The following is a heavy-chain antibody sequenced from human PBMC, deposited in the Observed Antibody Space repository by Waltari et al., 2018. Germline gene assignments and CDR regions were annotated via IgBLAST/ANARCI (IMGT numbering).Heavy chain of an antibody. D-gene: IGHD1-26*01. Sequence: QVQLQESGPGLVKPSETLSLTCTVSGDSISGYYWSWIRQPAGQGLDWIGRIHTTGRTSYNPSLKTRLTLSLDTSTNQFSLKLSSLTAADTAVYYCARDLLYIGGNYFYSGLDVWGQGTTVTVSS. J-gene: IGHJ6*02. V-gene: IGHV4-4*07. CDR3: ARDLLYIGGNYFYSGLDV. CDR2: IHTTGRT. CDR1: GDSISGYY.